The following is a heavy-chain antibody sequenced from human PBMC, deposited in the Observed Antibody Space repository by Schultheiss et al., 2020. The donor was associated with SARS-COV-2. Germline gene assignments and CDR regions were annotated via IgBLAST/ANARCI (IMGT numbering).Heavy chain of an antibody. D-gene: IGHD1-26*01. Sequence: SSTLSLPFNVEGGSISSSTYYWGWIRQPPGKGLEWIGSIYYSGSTYYNPSLKSRVTISVDTSKNQFSLKLSSVTAADTAVYYCAIERRGSYWSYYYGMDVWGQGTTVTVSS. CDR1: GGSISSSTYY. CDR2: IYYSGST. V-gene: IGHV4-39*01. J-gene: IGHJ6*02. CDR3: AIERRGSYWSYYYGMDV.